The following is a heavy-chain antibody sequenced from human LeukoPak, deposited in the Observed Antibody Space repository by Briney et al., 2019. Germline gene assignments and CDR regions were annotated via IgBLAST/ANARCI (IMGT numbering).Heavy chain of an antibody. J-gene: IGHJ4*02. V-gene: IGHV3-74*01. D-gene: IGHD2-2*01. CDR2: VNSDGSST. Sequence: PGGSLRLSCAASGFTFSSYWMHWVRQAPGKGLVWVSHVNSDGSSTNYADSVKGRFTISRDNAKNTLYLQMNSLRAEDTAVYYCAKGDSTSCCRGEVYWGQGTLVTVSS. CDR1: GFTFSSYW. CDR3: AKGDSTSCCRGEVY.